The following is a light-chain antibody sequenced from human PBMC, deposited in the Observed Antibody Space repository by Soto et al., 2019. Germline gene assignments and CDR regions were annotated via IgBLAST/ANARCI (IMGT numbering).Light chain of an antibody. J-gene: IGLJ1*01. CDR1: SSDVGSYNL. CDR3: CSYAGAGTYV. V-gene: IGLV2-23*01. Sequence: QSALTQPASVSGSPGQSITISCTGTSSDVGSYNLASWYQQHPGKAPKLMIYEGTKRPSGVSNRFSGSKPGNTASLTIYGLQAEDGADYFCCSYAGAGTYVFGTGTKVTVL. CDR2: EGT.